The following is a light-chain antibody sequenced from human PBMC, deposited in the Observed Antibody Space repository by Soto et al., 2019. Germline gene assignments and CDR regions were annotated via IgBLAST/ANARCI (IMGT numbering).Light chain of an antibody. V-gene: IGKV3-20*01. CDR2: GTS. J-gene: IGKJ5*01. Sequence: VLTQPPSVSGAPGQRVTISCPGSSSNIGAGYDVHWYQQKPGQAPRLLIYGTSSRATGIPDRFSGSGSGTDFTLTISILEPEDFAVYYCQQYGNSPITFGQGTLLEIK. CDR3: QQYGNSPIT. CDR1: SSNIGAGY.